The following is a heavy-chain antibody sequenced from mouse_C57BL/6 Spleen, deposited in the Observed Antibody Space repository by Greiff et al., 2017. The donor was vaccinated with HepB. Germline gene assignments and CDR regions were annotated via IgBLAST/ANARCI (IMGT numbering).Heavy chain of an antibody. Sequence: VQLKESGPVLVKPGASVKMSCKASGYTFTDYYMNWVKQSHGKSLEWIGVINPYNGGTSYNQKFKGKATLTVDKSSSTAYMELNSLTSEDSAVYYCASRTYYYGSSYPFYAMDYWGQGTSVTVSS. J-gene: IGHJ4*01. V-gene: IGHV1-19*01. D-gene: IGHD1-1*01. CDR3: ASRTYYYGSSYPFYAMDY. CDR2: INPYNGGT. CDR1: GYTFTDYY.